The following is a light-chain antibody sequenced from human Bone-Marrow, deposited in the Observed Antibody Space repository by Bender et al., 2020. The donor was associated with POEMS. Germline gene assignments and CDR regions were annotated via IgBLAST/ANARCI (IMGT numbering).Light chain of an antibody. V-gene: IGLV2-23*01. Sequence: QSALTQPASVSGSPGQSITISCTGTSSDIGNYDLVSWYQQHPDKVPKLVIYEGDKRPSGVSNRFSGSKSGNTASLTISGLQAEDEADYYCCSYGGRSTPIVFGTGTKVTVL. CDR2: EGD. CDR3: CSYGGRSTPIV. CDR1: SSDIGNYDL. J-gene: IGLJ1*01.